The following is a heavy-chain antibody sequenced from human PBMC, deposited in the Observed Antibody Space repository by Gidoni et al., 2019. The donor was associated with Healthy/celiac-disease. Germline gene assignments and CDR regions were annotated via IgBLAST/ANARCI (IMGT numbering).Heavy chain of an antibody. D-gene: IGHD1-26*01. J-gene: IGHJ6*02. CDR3: ARDMPRRVGIGMDV. Sequence: QVPLVQSRAEGKKPGASVKVSCKASGYTFTGYYMHWVRQAPGQGLEWMGWINPNSGGTNYAQKFQGRVTMTRDTSISTAYMELSRLRSDDTAVYYCARDMPRRVGIGMDVWGQGTTVTVSS. CDR2: INPNSGGT. CDR1: GYTFTGYY. V-gene: IGHV1-2*02.